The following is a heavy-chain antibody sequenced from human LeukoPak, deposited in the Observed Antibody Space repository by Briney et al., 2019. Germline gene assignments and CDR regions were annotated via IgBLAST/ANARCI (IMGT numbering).Heavy chain of an antibody. CDR1: GYTLTELS. CDR2: FDPEDGET. V-gene: IGHV1-24*01. J-gene: IGHJ6*02. CDR3: ARDGGSFSYNMDV. D-gene: IGHD1-26*01. Sequence: ASVKVSCKVSGYTLTELSMHWVRQAPGKGLEWMGGFDPEDGETIYAQKFQGRVTMTEDTSTDTAYMELSSLRSEDTAMYFCARDGGSFSYNMDVWGQGTTVTVSS.